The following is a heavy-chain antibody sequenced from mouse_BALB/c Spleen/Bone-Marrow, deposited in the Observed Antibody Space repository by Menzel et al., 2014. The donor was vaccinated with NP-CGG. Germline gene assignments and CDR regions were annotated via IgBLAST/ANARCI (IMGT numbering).Heavy chain of an antibody. Sequence: EVKLMESGPGLVKPSQSLSLTCTVTGYSITSDYAWNWIRQFPGNKLEWMGYISYSGSTSYNPSLKSRISTTRDTSKNQFFLQLNSVTTEDTATYYCAYRYAYWGQGTLVTVSA. CDR2: ISYSGST. V-gene: IGHV3-2*02. D-gene: IGHD2-14*01. CDR3: AYRYAY. J-gene: IGHJ3*01. CDR1: GYSITSDYA.